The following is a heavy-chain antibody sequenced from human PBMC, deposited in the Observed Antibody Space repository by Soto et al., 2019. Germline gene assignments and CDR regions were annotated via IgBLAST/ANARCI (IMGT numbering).Heavy chain of an antibody. CDR1: GGTFSSYA. Sequence: QVQLVQSGAEVKKPGSSVKVSCKASGGTFSSYAISWVRQAPGQGLEWMGGIIPIFGTANYAQKFQGRVTITADESTSTAYRELSSLRSEDTAVYYCARGGDLLGYCSSTSCYFFDYWGQGTLVTVSS. V-gene: IGHV1-69*01. J-gene: IGHJ4*02. CDR2: IIPIFGTA. D-gene: IGHD2-2*01. CDR3: ARGGDLLGYCSSTSCYFFDY.